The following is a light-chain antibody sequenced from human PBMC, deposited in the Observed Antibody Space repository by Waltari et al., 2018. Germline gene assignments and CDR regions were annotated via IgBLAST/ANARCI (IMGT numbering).Light chain of an antibody. CDR2: RND. CDR3: AAWDDRMNGHWV. Sequence: QSVLTQPPSASGTTGQRVTISCSGSSSNIGYNVVNWYQQLPGKAPKLLIYRNDQRPSGVPDRFSASKSGTSASLAISGLQSEDEADYYCAAWDDRMNGHWVFGGGTKVTVL. CDR1: SSNIGYNV. J-gene: IGLJ3*02. V-gene: IGLV1-44*01.